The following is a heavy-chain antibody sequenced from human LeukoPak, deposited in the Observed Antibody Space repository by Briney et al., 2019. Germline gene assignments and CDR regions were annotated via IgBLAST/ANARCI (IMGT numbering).Heavy chain of an antibody. D-gene: IGHD2-15*01. J-gene: IGHJ5*02. CDR3: ARGKRFSSILRFNCSGGSCQNWFDP. CDR2: MNPNSGNT. CDR1: GYTFTSYD. Sequence: ASVKVSCKASGYTFTSYDINWVRQATGQGLEWMGWMNPNSGNTGYAQKFQGRVTMTRNTSISTAYMELSSLRSEDTAVYYCARGKRFSSILRFNCSGGSCQNWFDPWGQGTLVTVSS. V-gene: IGHV1-8*01.